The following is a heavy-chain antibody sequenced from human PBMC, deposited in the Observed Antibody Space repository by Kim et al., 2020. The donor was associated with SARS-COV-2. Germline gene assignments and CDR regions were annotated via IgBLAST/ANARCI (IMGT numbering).Heavy chain of an antibody. V-gene: IGHV3-7*01. J-gene: IGHJ4*02. CDR3: ARDPYDSSGYGAFDY. D-gene: IGHD3-22*01. CDR2: IKEDGRDT. CDR1: GFAWSTSW. Sequence: GGSLRLSCVGSGFAWSTSWMTWVRQVPGKGLEWGANIKEDGRDTYYVDSVKGRFTISRDNAKSSVYLQMNSLRAEDTAVYYCARDPYDSSGYGAFDYWGQGTLVTVAS.